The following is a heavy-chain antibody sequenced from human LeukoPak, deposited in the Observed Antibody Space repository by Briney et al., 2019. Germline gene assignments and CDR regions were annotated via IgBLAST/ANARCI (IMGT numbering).Heavy chain of an antibody. CDR3: AKALDSYGSGYYFGY. J-gene: IGHJ4*02. D-gene: IGHD5-18*01. Sequence: GGSLRLSCAASGFTFSSYAMSWVRQAPGKGLEWVSAISGSGGSTYYADSVKGRFTISRDNSKNTLYLQMNSLRAEDTAVYYCAKALDSYGSGYYFGYWGQGTLVTVSS. CDR1: GFTFSSYA. V-gene: IGHV3-23*01. CDR2: ISGSGGST.